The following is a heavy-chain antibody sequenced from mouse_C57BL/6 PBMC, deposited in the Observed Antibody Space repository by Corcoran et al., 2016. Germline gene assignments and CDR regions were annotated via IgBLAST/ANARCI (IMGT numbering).Heavy chain of an antibody. V-gene: IGHV3-6*01. CDR1: GYSITSGYY. CDR3: AREGYYGNYGYYFDY. Sequence: DVQLQESGPGLVKPSQSLSLTCSVTGYSITSGYYWNWIRQFPGNKLEWMGYISYDGSNNYNPSLKNRISITRDTSKNQFFLKLNSVTTEDTATYYCAREGYYGNYGYYFDYWGQGTTLTVSS. D-gene: IGHD2-1*01. CDR2: ISYDGSN. J-gene: IGHJ2*01.